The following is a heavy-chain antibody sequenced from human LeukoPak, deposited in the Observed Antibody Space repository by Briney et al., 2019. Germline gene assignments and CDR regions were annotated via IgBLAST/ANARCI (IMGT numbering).Heavy chain of an antibody. J-gene: IGHJ4*02. CDR3: ATSYSYGPFDY. V-gene: IGHV3-53*01. CDR1: GFTVSSNC. CDR2: IYSGGST. Sequence: GGSLRPSCAASGFTVSSNCMSWVRQAPGKGLEWVSVIYSGGSTYYADSVKGRFTISRDNSKNTLYLQMNSLRAEDTAVYYCATSYSYGPFDYWGQGTLVTVSS. D-gene: IGHD5-18*01.